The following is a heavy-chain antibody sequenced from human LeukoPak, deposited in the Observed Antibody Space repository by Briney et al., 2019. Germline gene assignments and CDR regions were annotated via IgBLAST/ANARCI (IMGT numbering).Heavy chain of an antibody. J-gene: IGHJ4*02. CDR3: ARGQYRYAVDY. CDR2: INPSGGST. Sequence: ASVKVSCKASGYTFTSYYMHWVRQAPGQGLEWMGIINPSGGSTSYAQKFQGRVTMTRDTPISTAYMELSSLTSDDTAVYYCARGQYRYAVDYWGQGTLVTVSS. V-gene: IGHV1-46*01. D-gene: IGHD5-18*01. CDR1: GYTFTSYY.